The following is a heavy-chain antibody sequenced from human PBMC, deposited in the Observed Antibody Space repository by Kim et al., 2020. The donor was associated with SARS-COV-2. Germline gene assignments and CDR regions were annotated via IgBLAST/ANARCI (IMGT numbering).Heavy chain of an antibody. V-gene: IGHV4-59*01. J-gene: IGHJ4*02. CDR1: GGSISSYY. D-gene: IGHD3-16*02. Sequence: SETLSLTCTVSGGSISSYYWSWIRQPPGKGLEWIGYIYYSGSTNYNPSLKSRVTISVDTSKNQFSLKLSSVTAADTAVYYCARGPGLGFGGVIVSFDYWGQGTLVTVSS. CDR2: IYYSGST. CDR3: ARGPGLGFGGVIVSFDY.